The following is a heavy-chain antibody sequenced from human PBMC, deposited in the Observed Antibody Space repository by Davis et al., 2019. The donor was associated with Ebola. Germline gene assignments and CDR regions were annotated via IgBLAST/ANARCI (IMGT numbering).Heavy chain of an antibody. J-gene: IGHJ6*04. CDR3: ARDMGGRDILTGYSNYYYYGMDV. D-gene: IGHD3-9*01. CDR2: IWYDGSNK. CDR1: GFTFSSYG. Sequence: PGGSLRLSCAASGFTFSSYGMHWVRQAPGKGLEWVAVIWYDGSNKYYADSVKGRFTISRDNSKNTLYLQMNSLRAEDTAVYYCARDMGGRDILTGYSNYYYYGMDVWGKGTTVTVSS. V-gene: IGHV3-33*01.